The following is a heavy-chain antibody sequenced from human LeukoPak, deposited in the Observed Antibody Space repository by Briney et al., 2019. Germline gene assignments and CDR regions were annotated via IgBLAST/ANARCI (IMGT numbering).Heavy chain of an antibody. V-gene: IGHV4-34*01. CDR3: ASLRPFDY. Sequence: SETLSLTCAVYGGSFSGYYWSWIRQPPGKGLEWIGEINHSGSTNYNPSLKSRVTISVDTSKNQFSPKLSSVTAAGTAVYYCASLRPFDYWGQGTLVTVSS. CDR2: INHSGST. CDR1: GGSFSGYY. J-gene: IGHJ4*02.